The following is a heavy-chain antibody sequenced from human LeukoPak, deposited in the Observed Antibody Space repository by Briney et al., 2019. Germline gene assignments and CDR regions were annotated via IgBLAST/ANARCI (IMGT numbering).Heavy chain of an antibody. CDR2: INHSGST. CDR3: AREEDYYDSSGPRGHDAFDI. V-gene: IGHV4-34*01. D-gene: IGHD3-22*01. CDR1: GFTFSDYY. J-gene: IGHJ3*02. Sequence: PGGSLRLSCAASGFTFSDYYMSWIRQPPGKGLEWIGEINHSGSTNYNPSLKSRVTISVDTSKNQFSLKLSSVTAADTAVYYCAREEDYYDSSGPRGHDAFDIWGQGTMVTVSS.